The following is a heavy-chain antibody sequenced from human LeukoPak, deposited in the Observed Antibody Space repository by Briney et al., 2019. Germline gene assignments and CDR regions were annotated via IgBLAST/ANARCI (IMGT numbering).Heavy chain of an antibody. CDR1: GFTFSSYA. D-gene: IGHD6-19*01. CDR2: ISGSGGST. CDR3: PKEFSGWYLNLGY. J-gene: IGHJ4*02. V-gene: IGHV3-23*01. Sequence: GGSLRLSCAASGFTFSSYAMSWVRQAPGKGLEWVSAISGSGGSTYYADSVKGRFTISRDNSKNTLYLQMNSLRAEDTAVYYCPKEFSGWYLNLGYWGQRTLVTVSP.